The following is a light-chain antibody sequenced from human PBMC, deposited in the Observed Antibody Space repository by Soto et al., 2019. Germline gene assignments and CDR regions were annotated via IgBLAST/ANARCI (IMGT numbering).Light chain of an antibody. CDR3: QQYNNWPPWT. CDR1: QSVSTD. V-gene: IGKV3-15*01. J-gene: IGKJ1*01. CDR2: GAS. Sequence: EIVMTQSPATLSVSPGEGATLSCRTSQSVSTDLAWYQQKPGQAPRLLIYGASTRATGIPARFSGSGSGTEFTLTISSLQSEDIALYFCQQYNNWPPWTFGQGTKVDIK.